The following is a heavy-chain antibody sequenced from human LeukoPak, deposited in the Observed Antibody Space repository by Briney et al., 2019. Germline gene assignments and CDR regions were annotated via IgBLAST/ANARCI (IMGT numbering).Heavy chain of an antibody. V-gene: IGHV4-31*03. CDR1: GGSISSGGYY. J-gene: IGHJ4*02. D-gene: IGHD3-3*01. CDR3: ARVRNIAQSIRVIIFDY. Sequence: SQTLSLTCTVSGGSISSGGYYWSWIRQHPGKGLEWIGYIYYSGSTYYNPSLKSRVTISVDTSKNKFSLKLSSVTAADTAVYYCARVRNIAQSIRVIIFDYWGQGTLVTVSS. CDR2: IYYSGST.